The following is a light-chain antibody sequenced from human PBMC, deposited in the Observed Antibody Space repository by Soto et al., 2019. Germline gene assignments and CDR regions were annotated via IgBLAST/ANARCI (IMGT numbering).Light chain of an antibody. CDR1: SSDVGGYNY. CDR3: SSYTSGSTLYV. CDR2: ADS. J-gene: IGLJ1*01. Sequence: QSVLTQPASVSGSPGQSITISCTGTSSDVGGYNYVSWYQQHPGKAPRLMIYADSNRPSGVSHRFSGSRSGNTASLTISGLQAEDEAHYYCSSYTSGSTLYVFGTGTKVTVL. V-gene: IGLV2-14*01.